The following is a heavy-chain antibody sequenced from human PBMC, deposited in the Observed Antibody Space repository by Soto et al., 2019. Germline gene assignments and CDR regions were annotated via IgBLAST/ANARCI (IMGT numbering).Heavy chain of an antibody. Sequence: PSETLRLTCTVSGGSVISSSYYWGWVRQPPGKGLEWIGSVYYSGSTYYNPSLESRVTISVDKSKNQFSLKLMSLSAADTAVYYCGRLEGLATISYYFDYWGQGALVTVSS. D-gene: IGHD3-9*01. CDR1: GGSVISSSYY. CDR3: GRLEGLATISYYFDY. V-gene: IGHV4-39*01. J-gene: IGHJ4*02. CDR2: VYYSGST.